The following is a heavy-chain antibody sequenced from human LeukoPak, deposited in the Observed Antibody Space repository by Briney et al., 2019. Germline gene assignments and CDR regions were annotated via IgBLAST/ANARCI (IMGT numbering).Heavy chain of an antibody. CDR3: ATGSGELSRGWFDP. D-gene: IGHD3-10*01. CDR1: GGTFNNYT. J-gene: IGHJ5*02. CDR2: VVPVFGIR. Sequence: GSSVKVSCKTSGGTFNNYTISWVRQAPGQGLEWMGRVVPVFGIRNYPQTFRGRVNITADKATNTVYMELRSLRAEDTAVYYCATGSGELSRGWFDPWGQGTLVTVSS. V-gene: IGHV1-69*02.